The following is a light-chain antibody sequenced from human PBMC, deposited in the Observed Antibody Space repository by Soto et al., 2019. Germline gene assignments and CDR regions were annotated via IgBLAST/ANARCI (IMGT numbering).Light chain of an antibody. Sequence: IILTQSPGTLSLSPGERVTLSCKASQTINNNYVAWYQQRPGRAPRLLVYGASARATGIPDRFRGSGAGTDFTLTISRLEPEDFAVYYCQQYGSSPRTFGQGTKVEIK. CDR1: QTINNNY. CDR2: GAS. V-gene: IGKV3-20*01. J-gene: IGKJ1*01. CDR3: QQYGSSPRT.